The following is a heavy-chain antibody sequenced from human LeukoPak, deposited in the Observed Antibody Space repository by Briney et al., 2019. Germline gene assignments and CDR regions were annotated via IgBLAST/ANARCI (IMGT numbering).Heavy chain of an antibody. CDR3: AKDAFGSSRWYPAFYYYYYMDV. V-gene: IGHV3-23*01. CDR2: ISGSGGST. Sequence: GGSLRLSCAASGFTFSSYAMSWVRQAPGKGLEWVSAISGSGGSTYYADSVKGRFTISRDNSKNTLYLQMNSRRAEDTAVYYCAKDAFGSSRWYPAFYYYYYMDVWGKGTTVTISS. CDR1: GFTFSSYA. J-gene: IGHJ6*03. D-gene: IGHD6-19*01.